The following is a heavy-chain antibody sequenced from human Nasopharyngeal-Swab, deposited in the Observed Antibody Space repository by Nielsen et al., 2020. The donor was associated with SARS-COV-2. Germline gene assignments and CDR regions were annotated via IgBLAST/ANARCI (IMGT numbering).Heavy chain of an antibody. D-gene: IGHD2-2*01. J-gene: IGHJ6*02. CDR3: ARCRDIVVVPAARPYYYYGMDV. V-gene: IGHV3-7*01. CDR2: IKQDGSEK. Sequence: VRQAPGKGLEWVANIKQDGSEKYYVDSVKGRFTISRDNAKNSLYLQMNSLRAEDTAVYYCARCRDIVVVPAARPYYYYGMDVWGQGTTVTVSS.